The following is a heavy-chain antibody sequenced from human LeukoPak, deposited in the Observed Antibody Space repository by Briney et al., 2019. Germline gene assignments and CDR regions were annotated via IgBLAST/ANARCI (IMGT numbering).Heavy chain of an antibody. CDR1: GYTFTIYY. CDR3: ARDLGLPGLGDY. Sequence: ASVKVSCKASGYTFTIYYMHWVRQAPGQGLEWMGILSTNSRDTTYAQKFRGRVTMTRDTSTSTVYMELSSLRSEDTAVYYCARDLGLPGLGDYWGQGTLVTVSS. D-gene: IGHD3/OR15-3a*01. CDR2: LSTNSRDT. V-gene: IGHV1-46*01. J-gene: IGHJ4*02.